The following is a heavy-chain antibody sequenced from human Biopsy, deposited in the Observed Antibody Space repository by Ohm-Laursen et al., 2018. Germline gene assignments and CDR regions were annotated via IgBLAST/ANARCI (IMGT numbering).Heavy chain of an antibody. D-gene: IGHD4-23*01. CDR3: ARGSNEYGGLYFPH. V-gene: IGHV4-59*11. CDR2: ISHTGYT. CDR1: GGSFMGHY. Sequence: PSQTLSLTCTVSGGSFMGHYWTWIRQPPGKGLEWIGHISHTGYTSYKSSLKSRVTISLDTSRKHFSLRLTSLAAADTAVYYCARGSNEYGGLYFPHWGQGTLVTVSS. J-gene: IGHJ1*01.